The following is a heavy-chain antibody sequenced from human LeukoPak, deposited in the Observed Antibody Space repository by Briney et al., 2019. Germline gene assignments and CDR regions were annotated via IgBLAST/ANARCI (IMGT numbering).Heavy chain of an antibody. CDR3: ARLGYYGSGSYYGYYYYYMDV. CDR1: GYSFTSYW. V-gene: IGHV5-51*01. D-gene: IGHD3-10*01. J-gene: IGHJ6*03. CDR2: IYPGDSDT. Sequence: GESLKISCKGSGYSFTSYWIGWVRQMPGKGLEWMGIIYPGDSDTRYSPSFQGQVTISADKSISTAYLQWSSLKASDTAMYYRARLGYYGSGSYYGYYYYYMDVWGKGTTVTVSS.